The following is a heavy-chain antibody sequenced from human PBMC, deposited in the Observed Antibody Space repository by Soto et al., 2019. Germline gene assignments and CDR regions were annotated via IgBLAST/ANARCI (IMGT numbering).Heavy chain of an antibody. CDR2: IYYSGST. V-gene: IGHV4-59*12. Sequence: SETLSLTCTVSGGSISSYYWSWIRQPPGKGLEWIGYIYYSGSTNYNPSLKSRVTISVDTSKNTLYLQMSSLRAEDTAVYYCAKDSIGSGNYYNPIDYWGQGALVTVSS. CDR1: GGSISSYY. CDR3: AKDSIGSGNYYNPIDY. J-gene: IGHJ4*02. D-gene: IGHD3-10*01.